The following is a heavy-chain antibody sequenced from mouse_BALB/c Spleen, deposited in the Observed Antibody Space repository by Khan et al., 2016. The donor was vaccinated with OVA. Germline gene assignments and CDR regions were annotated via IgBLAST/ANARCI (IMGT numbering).Heavy chain of an antibody. D-gene: IGHD2-14*01. CDR1: GYSFTAYY. V-gene: IGHV1-18*01. J-gene: IGHJ3*01. CDR3: ARGYVFFAY. CDR2: VNPNNGDT. Sequence: VQLQQSGPDLVKPGASVKISCKASGYSFTAYYLSWVKQSHGESLEWIGRVNPNNGDTTYHQKFTGTAILTVDKSSKPAYMDLRSLPSEDAAVYFCARGYVFFAYWGQGTLVTVSA.